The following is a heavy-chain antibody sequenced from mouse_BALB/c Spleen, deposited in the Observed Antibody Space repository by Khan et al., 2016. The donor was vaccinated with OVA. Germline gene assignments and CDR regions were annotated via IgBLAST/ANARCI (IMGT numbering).Heavy chain of an antibody. CDR3: ARMARK. Sequence: EVQLQESGAELVKSGPTVKLSCTASGLNITDTYMHWLKQWPEQGLEWIGRIEPPNGNTKYDPNFQGKATITADTSTNTAYLQLTSLTTEDTSIYYGARMARKWGQGTTLTVSS. CDR2: IEPPNGNT. V-gene: IGHV14-3*02. CDR1: GLNITDTY. J-gene: IGHJ2*01.